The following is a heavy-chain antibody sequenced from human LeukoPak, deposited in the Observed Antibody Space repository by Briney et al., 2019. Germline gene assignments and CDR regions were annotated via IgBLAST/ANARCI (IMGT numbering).Heavy chain of an antibody. D-gene: IGHD1-26*01. CDR2: IYYSGST. J-gene: IGHJ3*02. Sequence: SETLSLTCTVSGGSISSSSYYWGWIRQPPGKGLEWFGSIYYSGSTYYNPSLKSRVTISVDTSKNQFSLKLSSVTAADTAVYYCARSDSGSYFRTGAFDIWGQGTMVTVSS. V-gene: IGHV4-39*01. CDR3: ARSDSGSYFRTGAFDI. CDR1: GGSISSSSYY.